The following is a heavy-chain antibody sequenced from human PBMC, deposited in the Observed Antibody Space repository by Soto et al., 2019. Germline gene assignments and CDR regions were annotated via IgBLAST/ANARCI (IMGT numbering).Heavy chain of an antibody. CDR2: INSDGSST. CDR1: GFTFSTFW. J-gene: IGHJ4*02. Sequence: EVQLVESGGGLVQPGGSLRLSCEASGFTFSTFWMHCVRQAPGKGLVWVSRINSDGSSTYYADSVKGRVTISRDNAKNTLYLQVNSLRPEDTAVYYCARDFEYWGQGTLVTVSS. V-gene: IGHV3-74*01. CDR3: ARDFEY.